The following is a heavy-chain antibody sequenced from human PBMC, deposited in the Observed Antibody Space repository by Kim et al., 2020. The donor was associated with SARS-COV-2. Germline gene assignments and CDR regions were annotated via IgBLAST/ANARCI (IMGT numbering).Heavy chain of an antibody. CDR2: ITYDGSDT. D-gene: IGHD2-2*01. V-gene: IGHV3-30*18. J-gene: IGHJ6*02. CDR1: GFTFSTSG. CDR3: AKAGYIVLVPAARQMDV. Sequence: GGSLRLSCVASGFTFSTSGMHWVRQAPGKGLEWVAVITYDGSDTYYAGSVKGRFTISRDNSKDTLYLQMNSLRAEDTAVYYCAKAGYIVLVPAARQMDVWGQGTTVTVSS.